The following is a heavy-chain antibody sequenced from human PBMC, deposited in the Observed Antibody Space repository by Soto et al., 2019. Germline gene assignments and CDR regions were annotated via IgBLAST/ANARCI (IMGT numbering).Heavy chain of an antibody. Sequence: PSETLSLTCAVYWGSFSGYYWSWIRQPPWEGLEWVGEINHSGSTNYTPSLKSRVTISVDTSKNQFSLQLSPVTAADTAVYYCARVTLPHYYDSSGYPYHFEDWGQGTLVTLSS. CDR2: INHSGST. CDR1: WGSFSGYY. D-gene: IGHD3-22*01. J-gene: IGHJ4*02. CDR3: ARVTLPHYYDSSGYPYHFED. V-gene: IGHV4-34*01.